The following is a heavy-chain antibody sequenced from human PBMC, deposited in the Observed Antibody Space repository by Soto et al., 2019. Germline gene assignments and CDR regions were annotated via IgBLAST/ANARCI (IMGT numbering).Heavy chain of an antibody. CDR3: TRGLRLGELSTAASYYFDY. CDR1: GGTFSSYA. V-gene: IGHV1-69*13. Sequence: GASVKVSCKASGGTFSSYAISWVRQAPGQGLEWMGGIIPIFGTANYAQKFQGRVTITADESTSTAYMELSSLRSEDTAVYYCTRGLRLGELSTAASYYFDYWGQGTLVTVSS. D-gene: IGHD3-16*02. J-gene: IGHJ4*02. CDR2: IIPIFGTA.